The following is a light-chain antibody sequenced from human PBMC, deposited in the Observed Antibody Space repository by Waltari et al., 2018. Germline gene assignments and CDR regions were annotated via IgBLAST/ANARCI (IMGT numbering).Light chain of an antibody. Sequence: QSALTQPPSASGSPGPSVPISCTGTSSDVGGSNYVSWYQQHPGKAPKLMIYEVSKRPSGVPDRFSGSKSGNTASLTVSGLQAEDEADYYCSSYAGSNNFVFGSGTKVTDL. CDR2: EVS. CDR3: SSYAGSNNFV. J-gene: IGLJ6*01. V-gene: IGLV2-8*01. CDR1: SSDVGGSNY.